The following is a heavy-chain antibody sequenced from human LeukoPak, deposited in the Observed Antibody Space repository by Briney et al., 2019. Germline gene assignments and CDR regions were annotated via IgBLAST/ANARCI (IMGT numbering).Heavy chain of an antibody. V-gene: IGHV3-9*01. CDR3: AKDKQSAVAGTFDY. D-gene: IGHD6-19*01. Sequence: PGRSLRLSCAASGFTFDDYAMHWVRQAPGKGLEWVSGISWNNGSIGYADSVKGRFTISRDNAKNSLYLQMNSLRAVDTALYYCAKDKQSAVAGTFDYWGQGTLVTVSS. J-gene: IGHJ4*02. CDR1: GFTFDDYA. CDR2: ISWNNGSI.